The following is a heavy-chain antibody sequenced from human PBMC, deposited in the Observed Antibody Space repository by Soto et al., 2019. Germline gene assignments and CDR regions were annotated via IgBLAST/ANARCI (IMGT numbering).Heavy chain of an antibody. D-gene: IGHD2-15*01. V-gene: IGHV3-23*01. CDR3: ANAIGHGVVVAARRPYMDV. CDR2: ISGSGGST. CDR1: GFTFSSYA. Sequence: GGSLRLSCAASGFTFSSYAMSWVRQAPGKGLEWVSAISGSGGSTYYADSVKGRFTISRDNSKNTLYLQMNSLRAEDTAVYYCANAIGHGVVVAARRPYMDVWGKGTTVTVSS. J-gene: IGHJ6*03.